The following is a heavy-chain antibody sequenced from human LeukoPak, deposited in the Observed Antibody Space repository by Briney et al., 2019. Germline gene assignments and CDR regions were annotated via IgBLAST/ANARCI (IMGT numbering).Heavy chain of an antibody. CDR1: GFTFGSYA. Sequence: PGGSLRLSCAASGFTFGSYAMSWVRQAPGKGLEWVSTIGGGGESTYYADSAKGRFTNSRDNSKNTVYLRMNSLRAEDTAVYYCAKVLSGSQDYWGQGTLVTVFS. V-gene: IGHV3-23*01. D-gene: IGHD1-26*01. CDR2: IGGGGEST. J-gene: IGHJ4*02. CDR3: AKVLSGSQDY.